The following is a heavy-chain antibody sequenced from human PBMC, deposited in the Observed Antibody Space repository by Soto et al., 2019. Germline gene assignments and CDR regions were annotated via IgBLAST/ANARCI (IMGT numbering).Heavy chain of an antibody. D-gene: IGHD5-18*01. V-gene: IGHV1-8*01. Sequence: ASVKVSCKASGYTFTSYDINWVRQATGQGLEWMGWMNPNSGNTGYAQKFQGRVTMTRNTSISTAYMELSSLRSEDTAVYYCARTPAGRGYSYGLTFDYWGQVTLVPV. J-gene: IGHJ4*02. CDR1: GYTFTSYD. CDR2: MNPNSGNT. CDR3: ARTPAGRGYSYGLTFDY.